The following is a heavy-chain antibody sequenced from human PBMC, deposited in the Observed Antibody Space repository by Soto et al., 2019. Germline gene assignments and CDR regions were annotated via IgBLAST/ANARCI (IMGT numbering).Heavy chain of an antibody. Sequence: SETLSLTCTVSGGSISSGGYYWSWIRQHPGKGLEWIGYIYYSGSTNYNPSLKSRVTISVDTSKNQFSLKLSSVTAADTAVYYCARDDYGDYGLPDYWGQGTLVTVSS. CDR3: ARDDYGDYGLPDY. J-gene: IGHJ4*02. CDR2: IYYSGST. CDR1: GGSISSGGYY. V-gene: IGHV4-61*08. D-gene: IGHD4-17*01.